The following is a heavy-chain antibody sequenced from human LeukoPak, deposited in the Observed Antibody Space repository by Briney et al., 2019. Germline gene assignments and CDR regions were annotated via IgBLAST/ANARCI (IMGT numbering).Heavy chain of an antibody. Sequence: PGGSLRLSCAVSGFTFSDYYMSWIRRAPGKGLEWVSYISSSGSTIYYADSVKGRFTISRDNAKNSLYLQMNSLRAEETAVYYCARDLDYYAFDYWGQGTLVTVSS. D-gene: IGHD3-22*01. CDR2: ISSSGSTI. V-gene: IGHV3-11*01. J-gene: IGHJ4*02. CDR3: ARDLDYYAFDY. CDR1: GFTFSDYY.